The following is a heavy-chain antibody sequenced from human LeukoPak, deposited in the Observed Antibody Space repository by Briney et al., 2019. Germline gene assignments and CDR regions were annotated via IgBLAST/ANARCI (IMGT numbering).Heavy chain of an antibody. J-gene: IGHJ4*02. V-gene: IGHV3-43*01. Sequence: GGSLRLSCAASGFTFDHYTMHWVRQAPGKGLEWVSLISWDGVSTYYAGSVKGRFTISRDNRKNSASLQMNSLRTEDTALYYCAKDGKGSNAYYYADHWGQGTLVTVSS. CDR1: GFTFDHYT. D-gene: IGHD3-16*01. CDR3: AKDGKGSNAYYYADH. CDR2: ISWDGVST.